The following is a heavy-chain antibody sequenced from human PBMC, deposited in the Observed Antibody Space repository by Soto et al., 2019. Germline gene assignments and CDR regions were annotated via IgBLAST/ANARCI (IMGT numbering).Heavy chain of an antibody. CDR3: ARDLDRPPIAVAGDGNDY. CDR1: GGTFSSYA. D-gene: IGHD6-19*01. CDR2: IIPIFGTA. Sequence: GASVKVSCKASGGTFSSYAISWVRQAPGQGLEWMGGIIPIFGTANYAQKFQGRVTITADESTSTAYMELSSLRSEDTAVYYCARDLDRPPIAVAGDGNDYWGQGTLVTVSS. V-gene: IGHV1-69*13. J-gene: IGHJ4*02.